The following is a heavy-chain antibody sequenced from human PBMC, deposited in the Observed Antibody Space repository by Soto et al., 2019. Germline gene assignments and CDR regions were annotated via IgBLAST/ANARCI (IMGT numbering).Heavy chain of an antibody. D-gene: IGHD4-4*01. CDR3: ARAVTAYYYYYGMDV. Sequence: PSETLALTCTVSGGSVSSYYWGWIRQPAGKGLEWIGRIYTSGSTNYNPSLKSRVTMSVDTSKNQFSLKLSSVTAADTAVYYCARAVTAYYYYYGMDVWGQGTTVTVSS. V-gene: IGHV4-4*07. J-gene: IGHJ6*02. CDR1: GGSVSSYY. CDR2: IYTSGST.